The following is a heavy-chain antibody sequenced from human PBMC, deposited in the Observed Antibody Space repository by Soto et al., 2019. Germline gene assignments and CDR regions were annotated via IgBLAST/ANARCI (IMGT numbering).Heavy chain of an antibody. CDR2: IFSGGNA. Sequence: GSLILSCAVSWVTVNSNFMSWVRQSPGKGLEWVSVIFSGGNADYADSVKGRFIMSRDISKNTLYLQMNSLRAEDTAVYFCVKEFRGEFDYWGQGTLVTVSS. D-gene: IGHD3-10*01. J-gene: IGHJ4*02. V-gene: IGHV3-53*01. CDR3: VKEFRGEFDY. CDR1: WVTVNSNF.